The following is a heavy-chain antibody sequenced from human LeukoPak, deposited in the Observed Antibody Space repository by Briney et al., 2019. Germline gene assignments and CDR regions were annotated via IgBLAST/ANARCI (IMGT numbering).Heavy chain of an antibody. V-gene: IGHV1-69*06. CDR2: IIPIFGTA. Sequence: GSSVKVSCKASGGTFSSYAISWVRQAPGQGLEWMGGIIPIFGTANYAQKFQGRVTITADKSTSTAYMELSSLRSEDTAVYYCASGYCSGGSCYWGYYYYYYMDVWGKGTTVTVSS. D-gene: IGHD2-15*01. J-gene: IGHJ6*03. CDR3: ASGYCSGGSCYWGYYYYYYMDV. CDR1: GGTFSSYA.